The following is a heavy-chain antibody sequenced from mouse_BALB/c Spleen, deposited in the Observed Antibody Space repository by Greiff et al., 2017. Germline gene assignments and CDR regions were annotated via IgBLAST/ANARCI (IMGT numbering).Heavy chain of an antibody. D-gene: IGHD1-1*01. V-gene: IGHV3-2*02. CDR1: GYSITSDYA. CDR3: ARSKFYYYGSSRYYAMDY. CDR2: ISYSGST. J-gene: IGHJ4*01. Sequence: EVKLQESGPGLVKPSQSLSLTCTVTGYSITSDYAWNWIRQFPGNKLEWMGYISYSGSTSYNPSLKSRISITRDTSKNQFFLQLNSVTTEDTATYYCARSKFYYYGSSRYYAMDYWGQGTSVTVSS.